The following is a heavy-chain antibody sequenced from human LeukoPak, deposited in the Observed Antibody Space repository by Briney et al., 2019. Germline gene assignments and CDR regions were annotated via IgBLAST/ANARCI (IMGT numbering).Heavy chain of an antibody. CDR3: ARAPSIAAAGTRYYYYGMDV. J-gene: IGHJ6*02. V-gene: IGHV4-59*01. CDR1: GGSISSYY. D-gene: IGHD6-13*01. CDR2: IYYSGST. Sequence: PSETLSLTCTVAGGSISSYYWSWIRQPPGKGLEWIGYIYYSGSTNYNPSLKSRVTISVDTSKNQFSLKLSSVTAADTAVYYCARAPSIAAAGTRYYYYGMDVWGQGTTVTVSS.